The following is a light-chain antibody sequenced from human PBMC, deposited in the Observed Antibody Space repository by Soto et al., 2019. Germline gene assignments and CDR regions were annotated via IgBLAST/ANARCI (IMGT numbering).Light chain of an antibody. CDR3: QQYGSSPYT. J-gene: IGKJ2*01. V-gene: IGKV3-20*01. Sequence: EIVLTQSPGTLSLSPGERATLSCRASQSVSSSYLAWYQQKPGQAPRLLIYGASSRATGIPDRFSGSGSGTVFTLTISRLEPEDGAVYYCQQYGSSPYTFGQGTKLEIK. CDR1: QSVSSSY. CDR2: GAS.